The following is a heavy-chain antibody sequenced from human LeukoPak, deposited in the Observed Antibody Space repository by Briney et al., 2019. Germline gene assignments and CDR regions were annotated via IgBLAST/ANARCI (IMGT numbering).Heavy chain of an antibody. V-gene: IGHV3-7*01. CDR2: MNPDGSEK. Sequence: GGSLRPSCVASGFSFRTYWMSWVRQAPGKGLEWVANMNPDGSEKYYVDSVKGRFTISRDNAKNSLYLQMNSLRAEDTAVYYCARPSSLVRGVIPDFWGQGTLVSVSS. CDR1: GFSFRTYW. D-gene: IGHD3-10*01. J-gene: IGHJ4*02. CDR3: ARPSSLVRGVIPDF.